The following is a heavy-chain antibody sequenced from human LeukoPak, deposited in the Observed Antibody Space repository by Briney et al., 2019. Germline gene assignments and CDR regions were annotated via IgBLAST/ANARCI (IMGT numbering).Heavy chain of an antibody. D-gene: IGHD6-19*01. Sequence: SGTLSLTCAVSGGSISSSNWWSWVRQPPGKGLEWIGEIYHSGSTNYNPSLKSRVTISVDKSKNQFSLKLSSVTAADTAVYYCARDRFYSSGWSYFDYWGQGTLVTVSS. CDR3: ARDRFYSSGWSYFDY. CDR2: IYHSGST. CDR1: GGSISSSNW. V-gene: IGHV4-4*02. J-gene: IGHJ4*02.